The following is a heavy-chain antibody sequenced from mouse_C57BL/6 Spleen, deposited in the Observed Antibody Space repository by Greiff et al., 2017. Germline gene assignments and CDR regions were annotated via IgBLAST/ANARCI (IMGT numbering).Heavy chain of an antibody. CDR3: AHGSMDGPFAY. Sequence: QVQLKQPGAELVKPGASVKLSCKASGYTFTSYWMHWVKQRPGQGLEWIGMIHPNSGSTNYNEKFKSKATLTVDKSSSTAYMQLSSLTSEDSAVYYCAHGSMDGPFAYWGQGTLVTVSA. J-gene: IGHJ3*01. D-gene: IGHD2-10*02. V-gene: IGHV1-64*01. CDR1: GYTFTSYW. CDR2: IHPNSGST.